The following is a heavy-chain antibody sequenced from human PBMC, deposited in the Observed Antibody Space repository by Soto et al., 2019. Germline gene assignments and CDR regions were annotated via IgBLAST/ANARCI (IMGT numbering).Heavy chain of an antibody. CDR2: ILYDGRNK. V-gene: IGHV3-30*04. J-gene: IGHJ4*02. Sequence: QVQLVESGGGVVQPGRSLGLSCAASGFTFSTYAMHWVRQAPGKGLEWVAVILYDGRNKYYADSVKGRFTISRDNSKNTLYLQIDSLRAEDTAIYYCARDVNRGWNYPAYWGQGTLVTVSS. D-gene: IGHD1-7*01. CDR3: ARDVNRGWNYPAY. CDR1: GFTFSTYA.